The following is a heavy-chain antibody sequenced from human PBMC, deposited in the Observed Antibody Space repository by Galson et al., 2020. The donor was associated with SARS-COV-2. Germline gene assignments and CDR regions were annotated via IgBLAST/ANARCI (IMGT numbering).Heavy chain of an antibody. D-gene: IGHD1-26*01. V-gene: IGHV4-39*01. CDR2: INYIGTT. CDR1: GGSIRSSSGYF. CDR3: ARLGREWGAPQFDP. J-gene: IGHJ5*02. Sequence: SETLSLTCTVSGGSIRSSSGYFWGWVRQAPEKGLEWIATINYIGTTYYNPSLESRVSISADMSRNQFSLKVNDVTAAGTAIFYCARLGREWGAPQFDPWGQGTLVIVSS.